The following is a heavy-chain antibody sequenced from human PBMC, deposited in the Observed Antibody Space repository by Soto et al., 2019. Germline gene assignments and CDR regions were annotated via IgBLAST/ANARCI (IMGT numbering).Heavy chain of an antibody. J-gene: IGHJ3*02. CDR2: IYYSGST. D-gene: IGHD2-2*01. Sequence: SETLSLTCTVSGGSISSGGYYWSWIRQHPGKGLEWIGYIYYSGSTYYNPSLKSRVTISVDTSKNQFSLKLSSVTAADTALYYCARDSPALPGCSSTSCPNPLNAFDIWGQGTMVTVSS. CDR1: GGSISSGGYY. CDR3: ARDSPALPGCSSTSCPNPLNAFDI. V-gene: IGHV4-31*03.